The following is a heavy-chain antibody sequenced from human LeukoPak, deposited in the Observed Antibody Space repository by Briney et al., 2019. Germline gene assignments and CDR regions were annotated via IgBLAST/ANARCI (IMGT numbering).Heavy chain of an antibody. CDR1: GFTFSSYG. V-gene: IGHV3-30*18. J-gene: IGHJ4*02. CDR3: AKPLSDVAVAGTDRY. Sequence: GGSLRLSCAASGFTFSSYGMHWVRQAPGKGLEWVAVISFDGSNKYYADSVKGRFTSSRDNSKNTLYLQMNSLRAEDTAVYYCAKPLSDVAVAGTDRYWGQGTLVTVSS. D-gene: IGHD6-19*01. CDR2: ISFDGSNK.